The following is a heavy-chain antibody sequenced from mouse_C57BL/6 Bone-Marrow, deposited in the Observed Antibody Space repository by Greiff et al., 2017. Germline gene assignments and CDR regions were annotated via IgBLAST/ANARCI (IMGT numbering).Heavy chain of an antibody. V-gene: IGHV1-81*01. D-gene: IGHD2-5*01. CDR3: ARHYSNYGAY. CDR2: IYPRSGNT. J-gene: IGHJ3*01. CDR1: GYTFTSYG. Sequence: VQLQQSGAELARPGASVKLSCKASGYTFTSYGISWVKQRTGQGLAWIGEIYPRSGNTYYNEKFKGKATLTADKSSSTAYMELRSLTSEDSAVYFCARHYSNYGAYWGQGTLVTVSA.